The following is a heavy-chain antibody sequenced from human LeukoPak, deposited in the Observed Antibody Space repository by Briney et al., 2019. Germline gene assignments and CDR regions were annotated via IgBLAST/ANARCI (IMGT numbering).Heavy chain of an antibody. D-gene: IGHD2-2*02. CDR3: ARDSIVVVPAAIRWVYYYYYMDV. Sequence: ASVKVSCKASGYTFTGYYMHWVRQAPGQGLKWMGWINPNSGGTNYAQKFQGRVTMTRDTSISTAYMELSRLRSDDTAVYYCARDSIVVVPAAIRWVYYYYYMDVWGKGTTVTVSS. J-gene: IGHJ6*03. CDR1: GYTFTGYY. CDR2: INPNSGGT. V-gene: IGHV1-2*02.